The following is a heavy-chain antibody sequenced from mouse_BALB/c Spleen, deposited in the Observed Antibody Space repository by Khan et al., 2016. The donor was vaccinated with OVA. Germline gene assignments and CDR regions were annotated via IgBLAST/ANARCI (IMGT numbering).Heavy chain of an antibody. D-gene: IGHD1-3*01. CDR2: ISTYYGDA. V-gene: IGHV1S137*01. Sequence: QVQLQQSGAELVRPGVSVKISCKGSGYTFTDYAMHWVKQSHAKSLEWIGVISTYYGDADYNQKFKGKATMNVDKSSSTASMELARLTSEDSAIYYCARGSGNSRFAYWGQGTLVTVSA. CDR3: ARGSGNSRFAY. J-gene: IGHJ3*01. CDR1: GYTFTDYA.